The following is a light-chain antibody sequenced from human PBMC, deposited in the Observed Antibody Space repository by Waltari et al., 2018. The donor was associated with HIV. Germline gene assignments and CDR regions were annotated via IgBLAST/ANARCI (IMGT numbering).Light chain of an antibody. Sequence: QSALTQPASVSGSPGQSITVSCTGTSRAVGAYNYVSWYQQTPGTAPKLVIYEVSNRPSGISYRFSGSKSGNTASLTISGLQTEDEGDYYCSSFTTSNSLLFGGGTKVTVL. CDR2: EVS. CDR3: SSFTTSNSLL. CDR1: SRAVGAYNY. J-gene: IGLJ2*01. V-gene: IGLV2-14*01.